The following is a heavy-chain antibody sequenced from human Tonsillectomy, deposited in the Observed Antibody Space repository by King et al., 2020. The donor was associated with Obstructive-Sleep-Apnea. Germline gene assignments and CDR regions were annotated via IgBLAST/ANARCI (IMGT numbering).Heavy chain of an antibody. CDR2: IRYDGSNK. J-gene: IGHJ4*02. CDR3: AKDTILLYYASPGY. CDR1: GFTFSSYG. D-gene: IGHD3-22*01. V-gene: IGHV3-30*02. Sequence: VQLVESGGGVVQPGGSLRLSCAASGFTFSSYGMHWVRQAPGKGLEWVAFIRYDGSNKYYADSVKGRFTISRDNSKNTLYLQMNSLRAEDTAVYYCAKDTILLYYASPGYWGQGTLVTVSS.